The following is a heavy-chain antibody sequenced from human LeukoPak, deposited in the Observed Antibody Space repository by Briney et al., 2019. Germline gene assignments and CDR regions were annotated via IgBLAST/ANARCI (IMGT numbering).Heavy chain of an antibody. V-gene: IGHV4-30-4*01. CDR3: ARDVTYYYDSSDAFDI. J-gene: IGHJ3*02. Sequence: SETLSLTCTVSGGSITSGDYYWSWIRQPPGKGLEWIAYIHYSGSTDYSSFLKSRVTISVDTSKNQFSLKLSSVTAADTAVYYCARDVTYYYDSSDAFDIWGQGTTVTVSS. CDR1: GGSITSGDYY. CDR2: IHYSGST. D-gene: IGHD3-22*01.